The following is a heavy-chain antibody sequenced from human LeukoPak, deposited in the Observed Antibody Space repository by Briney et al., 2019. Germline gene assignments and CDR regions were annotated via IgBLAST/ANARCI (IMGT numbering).Heavy chain of an antibody. CDR3: ARRGDSSGYYYWFDP. Sequence: GESLKISCKGSGYSFTSYWIGWVRQMPGKGLEWMGIIYPGDSDTRYSPSFQGQVTISADKSISTAYLQCSSLKASDTAMYYCARRGDSSGYYYWFDPWSQGTLVTVSS. CDR1: GYSFTSYW. V-gene: IGHV5-51*01. J-gene: IGHJ5*02. CDR2: IYPGDSDT. D-gene: IGHD3-22*01.